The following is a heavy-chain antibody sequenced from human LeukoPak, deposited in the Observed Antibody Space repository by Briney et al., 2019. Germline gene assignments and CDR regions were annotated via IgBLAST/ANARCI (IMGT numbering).Heavy chain of an antibody. Sequence: PGGSLRLSCAASGFTFDDYAMHWVRQAPGRGLEWVSGISWNSGSIGYADSVKGRFTISRDNAKNTLYLQMNSLRAEDTAVYYCARDREDNPTVVTYWGQGTLVTVSS. D-gene: IGHD4-23*01. J-gene: IGHJ4*02. CDR1: GFTFDDYA. CDR2: ISWNSGSI. V-gene: IGHV3-9*01. CDR3: ARDREDNPTVVTY.